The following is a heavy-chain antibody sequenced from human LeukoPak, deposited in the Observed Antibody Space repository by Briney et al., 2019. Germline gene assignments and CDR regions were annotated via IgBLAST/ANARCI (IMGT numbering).Heavy chain of an antibody. Sequence: GAYLKISCRGSGYSFTSYWIGWVRQMPGKGLEWMGIIYPGDSDTRYSPSFQGQVTISADKSITTAYVQWSSLETSDTAMFYCARLGDYGGNSGYGFDYWGQGTLVTVSS. V-gene: IGHV5-51*01. J-gene: IGHJ4*02. CDR3: ARLGDYGGNSGYGFDY. CDR2: IYPGDSDT. CDR1: GYSFTSYW. D-gene: IGHD4-23*01.